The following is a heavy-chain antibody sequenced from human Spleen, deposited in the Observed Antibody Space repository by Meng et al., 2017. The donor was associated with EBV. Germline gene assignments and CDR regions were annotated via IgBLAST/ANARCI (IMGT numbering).Heavy chain of an antibody. J-gene: IGHJ4*02. Sequence: QVHLVQSGAEVKKPGSSVKVSCKTSGGTFRSDAVSWVRQAPGQGLEWLGGLIPKSDAPYYAQKFQDRVTITADESTSTHYMDLRGLKSEDTAVYYCASESGRGFTPDYWGQGTLVTVFS. CDR1: GGTFRSDA. CDR3: ASESGRGFTPDY. V-gene: IGHV1-69*01. CDR2: LIPKSDAP. D-gene: IGHD3-10*01.